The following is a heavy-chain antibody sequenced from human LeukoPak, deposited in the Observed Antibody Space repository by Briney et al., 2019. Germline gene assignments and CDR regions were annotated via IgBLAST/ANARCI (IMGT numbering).Heavy chain of an antibody. V-gene: IGHV4-59*11. CDR2: IYYSGST. Sequence: SETLSLTCTVSGGSISSHYWSWIRQPPGKGLEWIGYIYYSGSTNYNPSLKSRVTISVDTSKDQFSLKLSSVTAADTAVYYCARVMTSYYYYYYMDVWGKGTTVTVSS. D-gene: IGHD3-16*01. CDR3: ARVMTSYYYYYYMDV. CDR1: GGSISSHY. J-gene: IGHJ6*03.